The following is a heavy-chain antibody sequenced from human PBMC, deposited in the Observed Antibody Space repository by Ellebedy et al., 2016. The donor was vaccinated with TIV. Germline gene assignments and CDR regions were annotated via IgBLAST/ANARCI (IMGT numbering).Heavy chain of an antibody. D-gene: IGHD6-13*01. CDR3: ARTATGTPSGMDV. Sequence: PGGSLRLSCAASGFTFGTDTMNWVRQAPGKGLEWLSTISSGGHYIYYADSVRGRFLTSRDNTKNSLYLQMDTLRAEDTAVYFCARTATGTPSGMDVWGQGTTVTVSS. CDR2: ISSGGHYI. CDR1: GFTFGTDT. J-gene: IGHJ6*02. V-gene: IGHV3-21*01.